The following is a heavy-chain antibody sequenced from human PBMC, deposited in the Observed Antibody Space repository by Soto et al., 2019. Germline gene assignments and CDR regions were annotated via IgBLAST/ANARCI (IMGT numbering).Heavy chain of an antibody. D-gene: IGHD2-15*01. CDR3: ARAYSDAFDI. J-gene: IGHJ3*02. CDR1: GFTFSDYY. V-gene: IGHV3-11*01. Sequence: PGGTLRLSCAASGFTFSDYYMTWIRQAPGKGLEWVSYISSSGTGIYYADSMKGRFTISRDNAKKSLYLQMSSLRAEDTAVYYCARAYSDAFDIWGQATMLTVS. CDR2: ISSSGTGI.